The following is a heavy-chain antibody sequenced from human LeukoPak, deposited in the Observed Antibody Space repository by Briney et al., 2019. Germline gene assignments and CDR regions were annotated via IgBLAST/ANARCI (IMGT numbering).Heavy chain of an antibody. J-gene: IGHJ4*02. CDR3: AKDPSGTYCGDY. CDR2: IRYDGNSK. Sequence: GGSLRLSCAASGLTFSSFAMHWVRQAPGKGLEWVAFIRYDGNSKYYADSVKGRFTVSRDNSKNTLYLQMNSLRDEDTALYYCAKDPSGTYCGDYWGQGTLVTVSS. CDR1: GLTFSSFA. D-gene: IGHD1-26*01. V-gene: IGHV3-30*02.